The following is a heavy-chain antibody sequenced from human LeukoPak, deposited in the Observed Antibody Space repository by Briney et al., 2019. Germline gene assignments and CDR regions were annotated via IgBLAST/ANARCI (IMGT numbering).Heavy chain of an antibody. CDR1: GYTFTSYD. CDR2: MNPNRGDT. D-gene: IGHD3-10*01. CDR3: ASSLWFGEYYYGMDV. V-gene: IGHV1-8*01. J-gene: IGHJ6*02. Sequence: ASVKVSCKASGYTFTSYDIHWVRQATGQGLEWMGRMNPNRGDTDYAQKFQGRVTMTRDTSISTAYMELSSLRSEDTALYYCASSLWFGEYYYGMDVWGQGTTVTVSS.